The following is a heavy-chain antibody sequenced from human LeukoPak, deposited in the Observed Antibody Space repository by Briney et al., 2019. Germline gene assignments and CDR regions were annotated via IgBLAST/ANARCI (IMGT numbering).Heavy chain of an antibody. CDR1: GFTFSSYW. J-gene: IGHJ4*02. Sequence: PGGSLRLSCAASGFTFSSYWMHWVRQAPGKGLVWVSRINSDRSSTSYADSVKGRFTISRDNAKNTLYLQMNSLRAEDTAVYYCARDPGDFWSGYTDNFDYWGQGTLVTVSS. D-gene: IGHD3-3*01. CDR3: ARDPGDFWSGYTDNFDY. V-gene: IGHV3-74*01. CDR2: INSDRSST.